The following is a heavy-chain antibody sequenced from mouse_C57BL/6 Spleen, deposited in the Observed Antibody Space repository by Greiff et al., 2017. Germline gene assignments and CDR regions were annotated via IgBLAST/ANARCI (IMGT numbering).Heavy chain of an antibody. V-gene: IGHV1-19*01. CDR3: ARAFITTVVATDYYAMDY. J-gene: IGHJ4*01. CDR1: GYTFTDYY. Sequence: VQLQQSGPVLVKPGASVKMSCKASGYTFTDYYMNWVKQSHGKSLEWIGVINPYNGGTSYNQKFKGKATLTVDKSSSTAYMELNSLTSEDSAVYYCARAFITTVVATDYYAMDYWGQGTSVTVSS. D-gene: IGHD1-1*01. CDR2: INPYNGGT.